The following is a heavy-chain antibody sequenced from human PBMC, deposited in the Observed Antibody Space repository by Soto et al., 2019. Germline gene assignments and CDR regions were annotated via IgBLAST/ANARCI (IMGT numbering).Heavy chain of an antibody. V-gene: IGHV5-10-1*01. D-gene: IGHD2-8*01. J-gene: IGHJ5*02. CDR2: IDPGDTYV. CDR3: ARIYCTTTTRDSWFDP. Sequence: PGESLKISCTGFGYTFTTFWISWVRQMPGKGLEWMGRIDPGDTYVTYSPAFQGHVTISADKASSTAYLQWSSLKASDTAMYYCARIYCTTTTRDSWFDPWGQGTLVTVSS. CDR1: GYTFTTFW.